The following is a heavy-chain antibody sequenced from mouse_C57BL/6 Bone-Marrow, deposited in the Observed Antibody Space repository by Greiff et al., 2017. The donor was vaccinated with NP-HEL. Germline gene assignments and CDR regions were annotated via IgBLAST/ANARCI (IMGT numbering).Heavy chain of an antibody. CDR2: IRRKSNNYAT. V-gene: IGHV10-1*01. CDR1: GFSFTTYS. J-gene: IGHJ2*01. Sequence: EVQLVESGGGLVQPKGSLKLSCAASGFSFTTYSMNWVRQAPGKGLEWVARIRRKSNNYATYYAVSVKARFTITRDDSESMLYLQMNNVKTEDTAMYYGVRHAGYYGDWGKGTTLTVSS. D-gene: IGHD1-2*01. CDR3: VRHAGYYGD.